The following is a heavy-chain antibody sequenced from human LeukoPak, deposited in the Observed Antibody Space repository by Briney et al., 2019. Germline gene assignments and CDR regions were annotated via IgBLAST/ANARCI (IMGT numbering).Heavy chain of an antibody. CDR2: ISGSGGST. CDR3: AKDRVYGSGSYYEFDY. V-gene: IGHV3-23*01. Sequence: PGGSLRLSCAASGFTFSSYAMSWVRQAPGKGLEWVSAISGSGGSTYSADSVKGRFTISRDNSKNTLYLQMNSLRAEDTAVYYCAKDRVYGSGSYYEFDYWGQGTLVTVSS. CDR1: GFTFSSYA. J-gene: IGHJ4*02. D-gene: IGHD3-10*01.